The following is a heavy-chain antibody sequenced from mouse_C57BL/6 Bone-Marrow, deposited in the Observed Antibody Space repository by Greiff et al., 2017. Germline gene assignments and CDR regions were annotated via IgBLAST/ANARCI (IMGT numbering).Heavy chain of an antibody. CDR1: GYTFTSYW. D-gene: IGHD1-2*01. CDR3: ARRLRWFAY. V-gene: IGHV1-55*01. J-gene: IGHJ3*01. Sequence: VQLQESGAELVKPGAPVKMSCKASGYTFTSYWITWVKQRPGQGLEWIGEIYPGSGSTNYNEKFKSKATLTVDTSSSTAYMQLSSLTSEDAAVYYCARRLRWFAYWGQGTLVTVSA. CDR2: IYPGSGST.